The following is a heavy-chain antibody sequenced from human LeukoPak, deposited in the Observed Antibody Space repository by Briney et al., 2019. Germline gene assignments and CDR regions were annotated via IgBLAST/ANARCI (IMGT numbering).Heavy chain of an antibody. CDR1: GYTFTSYG. V-gene: IGHV1-3*01. CDR2: INAGNANT. Sequence: GASVKVSCKASGYTFTSYGISWVRQAPGQRLEWMGWINAGNANTKYSQKFQGRVTITRDTSASTAYMELSSLRSEDTAVYYCAREIAGGTYSSSSQPHWFDPWGQGTLVTVSS. J-gene: IGHJ5*02. D-gene: IGHD6-13*01. CDR3: AREIAGGTYSSSSQPHWFDP.